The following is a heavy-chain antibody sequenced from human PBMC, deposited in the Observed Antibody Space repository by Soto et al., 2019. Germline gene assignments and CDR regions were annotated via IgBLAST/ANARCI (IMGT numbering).Heavy chain of an antibody. CDR3: ARADIVVVPAAMSDRDYYYYYYMDV. CDR2: IIPILGIA. Sequence: QVQLVQSGAEVKKPGSSVKVSCKASGGTFSSYTISWVRQAPGQGLEWVGRIIPILGIANYAQKFKGRVTITAEKSTNTAYMELSSLRSEDTAVYYCARADIVVVPAAMSDRDYYYYYYMDVWGKGTTVTVSS. J-gene: IGHJ6*03. V-gene: IGHV1-69*02. CDR1: GGTFSSYT. D-gene: IGHD2-2*01.